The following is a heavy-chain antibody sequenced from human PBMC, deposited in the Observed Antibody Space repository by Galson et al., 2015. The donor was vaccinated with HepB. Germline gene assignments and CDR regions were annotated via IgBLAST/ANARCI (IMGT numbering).Heavy chain of an antibody. V-gene: IGHV4-31*03. Sequence: LSLTCSVSGGSINTFSYYWSWLRQRPGEGLEWIGYIHSSGSPYYNPSLKSRVSLSIDTSKNQFSLELSSVTAADTAMYYCARRGTYYFDYWGQGTLVTVSS. CDR1: GGSINTFSYY. D-gene: IGHD1-1*01. J-gene: IGHJ4*01. CDR2: IHSSGSP. CDR3: ARRGTYYFDY.